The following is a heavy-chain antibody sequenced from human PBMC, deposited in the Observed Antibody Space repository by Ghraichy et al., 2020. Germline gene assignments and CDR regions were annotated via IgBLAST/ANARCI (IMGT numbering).Heavy chain of an antibody. CDR2: ISSDGSSI. D-gene: IGHD3-3*01. Sequence: GESLNISCAASGFTFSSYWMHWVRQAPGKGLVWVSRISSDGSSITYADSVKGRFTISRDNAKNTLYLQMNNLRADDTAVYYCACLPYYDFWSDYLGSHDYWGQGTLVTVSS. CDR3: ACLPYYDFWSDYLGSHDY. J-gene: IGHJ4*02. V-gene: IGHV3-74*03. CDR1: GFTFSSYW.